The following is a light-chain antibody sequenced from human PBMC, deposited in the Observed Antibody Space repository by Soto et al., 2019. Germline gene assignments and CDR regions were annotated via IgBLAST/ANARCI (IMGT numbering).Light chain of an antibody. CDR1: SGDVGGYNY. CDR2: DVS. J-gene: IGLJ3*02. V-gene: IGLV2-14*01. CDR3: GSYTSSGTRV. Sequence: QSVLTQPASVSASPGQSITISCTGTSGDVGGYNYVSWYQQRPGKVPEVIIYDVSNRPSGVSNRFSGSKSGNTASLTISGLQAEDEADYYCGSYTSSGTRVFGGGTKLTVL.